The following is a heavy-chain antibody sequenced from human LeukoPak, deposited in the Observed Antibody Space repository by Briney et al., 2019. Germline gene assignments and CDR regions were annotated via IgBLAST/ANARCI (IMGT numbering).Heavy chain of an antibody. CDR3: ARDHRIVGATYFDY. D-gene: IGHD1-26*01. CDR2: ISSSGSTI. V-gene: IGHV3-48*03. CDR1: GFTFSSYE. Sequence: GGSLRLSCAASGFTFSSYEMNWVRQAPGKGLEWVSYISSSGSTIYYADSVKGRFTISRDNAKNSLYLQMNSLRAEDTAVYYCARDHRIVGATYFDYWGQGTLVTVSS. J-gene: IGHJ4*02.